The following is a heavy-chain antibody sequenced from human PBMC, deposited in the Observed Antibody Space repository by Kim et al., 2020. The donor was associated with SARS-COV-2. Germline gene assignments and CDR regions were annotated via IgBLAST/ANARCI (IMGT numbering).Heavy chain of an antibody. CDR3: GKDTRPGSLDV. CDR2: IYYDGSST. J-gene: IGHJ6*02. D-gene: IGHD6-19*01. CDR1: GLTFSSHA. V-gene: IGHV3-9*01. Sequence: GGSLRLSCVGSGLTFSSHAMHWVRQSPGTGLEWVSGIYYDGSSTGYADAVKGRFTISRDNSKNALYLQINNVRSDDTALYYCGKDTRPGSLDVWGQGTTVSVSS.